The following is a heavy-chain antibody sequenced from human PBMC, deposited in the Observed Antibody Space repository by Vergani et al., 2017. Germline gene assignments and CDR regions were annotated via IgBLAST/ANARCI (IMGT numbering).Heavy chain of an antibody. V-gene: IGHV3-30*03. J-gene: IGHJ6*02. D-gene: IGHD2-21*01. CDR3: ARAGTLFPMDV. CDR1: GFPFSSYG. CDR2: ISYDGSNK. Sequence: QVQLVESGGGVVQPGRSLRLSCAASGFPFSSYGMHWVRQAPGKGLEWVAVISYDGSNKYYADSVKGRFTISRDNSKNTLYLQMNSLRAEDTAVYYCARAGTLFPMDVWGQGTTVTVSS.